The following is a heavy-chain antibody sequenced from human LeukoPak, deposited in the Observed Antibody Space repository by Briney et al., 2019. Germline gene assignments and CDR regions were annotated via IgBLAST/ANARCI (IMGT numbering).Heavy chain of an antibody. CDR1: GGTFSSYA. CDR3: ASNSNRYSSGWLDY. D-gene: IGHD6-19*01. V-gene: IGHV1-69*04. Sequence: GSSVKVSCKASGGTFSSYAISWARQAPGQGLEWMGRLIPILGIANYAQKFQGRVTITADKSTSTAYMELSSLRSEDTAVYYCASNSNRYSSGWLDYWGQGTLVSVCS. J-gene: IGHJ4*02. CDR2: LIPILGIA.